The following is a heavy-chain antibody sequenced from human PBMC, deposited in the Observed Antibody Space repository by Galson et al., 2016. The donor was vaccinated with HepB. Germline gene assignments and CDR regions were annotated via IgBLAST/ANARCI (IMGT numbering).Heavy chain of an antibody. CDR3: VRGRSGTGDDAFDI. CDR1: GGSISTNDW. J-gene: IGHJ3*02. V-gene: IGHV4-4*02. Sequence: SETLSLTCAVSGGSISTNDWWSWVRQPPGKGLEWIGEIYHSGATYSNPSLKSRVTISVDKPKNQFSLNLSSVTAADTAAYYCVRGRSGTGDDAFDIWGQGTMVTVSS. CDR2: IYHSGAT. D-gene: IGHD1-7*01.